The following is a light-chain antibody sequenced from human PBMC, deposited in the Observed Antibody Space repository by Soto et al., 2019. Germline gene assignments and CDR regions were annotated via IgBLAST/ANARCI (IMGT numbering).Light chain of an antibody. CDR1: QSVSTN. CDR3: QQYSSSPS. Sequence: EIVMTQSPTTLSVSPGERATLSCRASQSVSTNLARYQQKPGQVPSLLIYGASTRASGIPARFRGSGSGTEFTLTIGSLQSEDFAVYSCQQYSSSPSFGQGTRLE. J-gene: IGKJ5*01. V-gene: IGKV3-15*01. CDR2: GAS.